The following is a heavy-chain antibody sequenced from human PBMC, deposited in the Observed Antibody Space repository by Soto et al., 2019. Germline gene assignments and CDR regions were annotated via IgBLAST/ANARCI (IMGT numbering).Heavy chain of an antibody. CDR3: ASLGITGSDAEY. CDR2: IYHRGST. Sequence: QVQLQESGPGLVKPSGTLSLTCAVSGVSISGSKWWSWVRQPPGKGLEWIGEIYHRGSTKYNPSLKSRVTISVDKSRNQFSLRLTSVTAAATAVYYCASLGITGSDAEYWGQGTLVNISS. J-gene: IGHJ4*02. D-gene: IGHD1-20*01. V-gene: IGHV4-4*02. CDR1: GVSISGSKW.